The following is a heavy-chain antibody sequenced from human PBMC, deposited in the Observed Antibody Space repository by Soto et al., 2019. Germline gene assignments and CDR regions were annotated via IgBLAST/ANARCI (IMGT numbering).Heavy chain of an antibody. V-gene: IGHV3-23*01. CDR3: AKVYTSSSEDAFDV. D-gene: IGHD6-6*01. Sequence: EVHLLESGGDLVQPGGSLRLSCAASGFNLNGFAMVWVRQSPGKGLEWVSLISDSGQTTNYADFVKGRFTLSRDNSRNMIYLQMNSLRGEDTAIYYCAKVYTSSSEDAFDVWGRGTVVTVSS. CDR1: GFNLNGFA. J-gene: IGHJ3*01. CDR2: ISDSGQTT.